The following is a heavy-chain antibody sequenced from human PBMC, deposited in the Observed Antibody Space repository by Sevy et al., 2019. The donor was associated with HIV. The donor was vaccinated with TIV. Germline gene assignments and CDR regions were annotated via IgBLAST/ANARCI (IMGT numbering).Heavy chain of an antibody. Sequence: SETLSLTCTVSGGSISSYYWSWIRQPAGKGLEWIGHIYTSGSTNYNPSLKSRVTMSVDTSKNQFSLKLSSVTAADTAVYYCAREGLEYYYDSSGYPHDYYYYGMDVWGQGTTVTVSS. CDR1: GGSISSYY. J-gene: IGHJ6*02. V-gene: IGHV4-4*07. CDR3: AREGLEYYYDSSGYPHDYYYYGMDV. CDR2: IYTSGST. D-gene: IGHD3-22*01.